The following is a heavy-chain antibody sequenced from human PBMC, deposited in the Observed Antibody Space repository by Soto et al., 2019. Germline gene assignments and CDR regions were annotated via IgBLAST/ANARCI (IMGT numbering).Heavy chain of an antibody. CDR3: ATPGGRDFNAFDV. J-gene: IGHJ3*01. Sequence: GESLKISCKGSGYTFTRNWIGWVRQMPGKGLEWMGIIFPIDSDTRYSPSPQGQVTISADNSISTAYLQWSSLKASDTAIYYCATPGGRDFNAFDVWGQGTMVTVSS. CDR1: GYTFTRNW. CDR2: IFPIDSDT. V-gene: IGHV5-51*01. D-gene: IGHD2-21*02.